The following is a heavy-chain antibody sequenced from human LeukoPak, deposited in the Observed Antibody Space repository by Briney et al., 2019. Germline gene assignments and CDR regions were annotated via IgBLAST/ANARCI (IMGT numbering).Heavy chain of an antibody. CDR1: GYTFGDYG. V-gene: IGHV3-20*04. D-gene: IGHD1-26*01. CDR2: TNRRGDIT. CDR3: ASLAGGYFFDH. J-gene: IGHJ4*02. Sequence: GGSLRLSCAASGYTFGDYGMSWVRQVPGRGLEWVSGTNRRGDITGYADFVKGRITISRDNAKNSLYLQINSPRVEDTAVYYCASLAGGYFFDHWGQGTLVTVSS.